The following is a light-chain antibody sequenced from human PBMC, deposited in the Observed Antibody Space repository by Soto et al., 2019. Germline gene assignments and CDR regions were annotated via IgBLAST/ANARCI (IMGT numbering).Light chain of an antibody. Sequence: ETVMAQYRATQCLAAGERSTRWSRVSQSVYNNLAWYQQKPGQAPRLLIYGASTRATGIPARFSVSACGTEYTISICSLQTAAFAVYFCQQYHNWPPVTFGPGTKVDIK. CDR1: QSVYNN. J-gene: IGKJ3*01. CDR2: GAS. V-gene: IGKV3-15*01. CDR3: QQYHNWPPVT.